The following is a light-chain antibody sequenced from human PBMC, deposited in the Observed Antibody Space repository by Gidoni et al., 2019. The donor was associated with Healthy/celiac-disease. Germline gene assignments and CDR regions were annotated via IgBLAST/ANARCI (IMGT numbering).Light chain of an antibody. CDR1: PSVSSY. Sequence: EIVLTQSPATLSLSPGERATLSCRASPSVSSYLAWYPQKPGQAPRLLIYDASNRATGIPARFSGSGSGRGFTLIISSLGPEDFAVYYCQQRSNWPPLTFGGGTKVEIK. CDR3: QQRSNWPPLT. V-gene: IGKV3-11*02. J-gene: IGKJ4*01. CDR2: DAS.